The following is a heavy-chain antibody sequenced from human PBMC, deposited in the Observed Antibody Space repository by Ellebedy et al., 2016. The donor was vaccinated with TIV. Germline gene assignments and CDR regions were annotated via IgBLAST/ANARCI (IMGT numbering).Heavy chain of an antibody. Sequence: GSLRLXXTVSGGSISSYYWSWIRQPPGKGLEWIGYIYYSGSTNYNPSLKSRVTISVDTSKNQFSLKLSSVTAADTAVYYCARGVAVARQGVYSYYFDYWGQGTLVTVSS. CDR2: IYYSGST. D-gene: IGHD6-19*01. J-gene: IGHJ4*02. CDR1: GGSISSYY. CDR3: ARGVAVARQGVYSYYFDY. V-gene: IGHV4-59*01.